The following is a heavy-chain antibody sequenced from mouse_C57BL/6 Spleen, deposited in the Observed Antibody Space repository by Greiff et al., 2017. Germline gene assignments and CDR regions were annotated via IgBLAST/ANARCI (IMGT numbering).Heavy chain of an antibody. CDR2: INPSSGYT. CDR1: GYTFTSYW. Sequence: QVQLKESGAELAKPGASVKLSCKASGYTFTSYWMHWVKQRPGQGLEWIGYINPSSGYTKYNQKFKDKATLTADKSSSTAYMQLRSLTYEDSAVYYCESLYPWFAYWGQGTLVTVSA. V-gene: IGHV1-7*01. J-gene: IGHJ3*01. CDR3: ESLYPWFAY.